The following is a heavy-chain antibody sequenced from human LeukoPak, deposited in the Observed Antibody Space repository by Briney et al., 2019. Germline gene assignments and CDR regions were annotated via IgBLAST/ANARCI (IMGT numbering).Heavy chain of an antibody. Sequence: GGSLRLPCAASGFTFSSYEMSWVRQAPGKGLEWVSYIATGGSAIYYADSVKGRFTISRDNAKNSPYLQMNSLRAEDMAVYYCVRGGYCSSTICYWYNAFDMWGQGTMVTVSS. CDR3: VRGGYCSSTICYWYNAFDM. CDR2: IATGGSAI. J-gene: IGHJ3*02. D-gene: IGHD2-2*01. CDR1: GFTFSSYE. V-gene: IGHV3-48*03.